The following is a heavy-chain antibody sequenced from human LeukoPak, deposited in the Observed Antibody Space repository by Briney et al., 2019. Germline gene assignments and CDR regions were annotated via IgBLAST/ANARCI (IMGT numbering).Heavy chain of an antibody. CDR2: INHSGST. D-gene: IGHD6-19*01. V-gene: IGHV4-38-2*02. J-gene: IGHJ5*02. CDR1: GYSISSGYY. Sequence: SETLSLTCTVSGYSISSGYYWGWIRPPPGKWLEWIGEINHSGSTNYNPSLKSRVTISVDTSKNQFSLRLSSVTAADTAVYYCARGRGSGWYRYWFDPWGQGTLVTVSS. CDR3: ARGRGSGWYRYWFDP.